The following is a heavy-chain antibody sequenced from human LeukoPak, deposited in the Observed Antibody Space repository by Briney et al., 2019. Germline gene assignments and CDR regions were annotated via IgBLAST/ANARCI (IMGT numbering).Heavy chain of an antibody. CDR1: GFTVSSNY. CDR3: ARYFDWLSYFDY. J-gene: IGHJ4*02. CDR2: IYSGGST. Sequence: AGGSLRLSCAASGFTVSSNYMSWVRQPPGKGLEWVSVIYSGGSTYYADSVKGRFTISRDNSKNTLYLQMNSLRAEDTAVYYCARYFDWLSYFDYWGQGTLVTVSS. V-gene: IGHV3-66*01. D-gene: IGHD3-9*01.